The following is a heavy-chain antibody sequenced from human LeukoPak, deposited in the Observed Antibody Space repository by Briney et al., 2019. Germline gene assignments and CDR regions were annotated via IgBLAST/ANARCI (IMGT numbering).Heavy chain of an antibody. V-gene: IGHV3-11*01. CDR2: ISSSGNTI. J-gene: IGHJ4*02. CDR3: ARDRQVPAVVDY. CDR1: GFTLSDWY. Sequence: GGSLRLSCAVSGFTLSDWYMSWIRQAPGKGLEWVSFISSSGNTIYYADSVKGRFTISRDHANNSLFLQINSLRAEDTAVYYCARDRQVPAVVDYWGQGTLVAVSP. D-gene: IGHD2-2*01.